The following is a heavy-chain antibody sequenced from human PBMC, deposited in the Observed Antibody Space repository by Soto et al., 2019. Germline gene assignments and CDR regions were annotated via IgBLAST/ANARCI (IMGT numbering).Heavy chain of an antibody. J-gene: IGHJ4*02. CDR3: ARSVLSGYYPY. CDR2: INHSGST. Sequence: SETLSLTCAVYGGSFSGYYWSWIRQPPGKGLEWIGEINHSGSTNYNPSLKSRVTISVDTSKNQFSLKLSSVTAADTAVYYCARSVLSGYYPYWGQGTLVTVSS. D-gene: IGHD3-22*01. CDR1: GGSFSGYY. V-gene: IGHV4-34*01.